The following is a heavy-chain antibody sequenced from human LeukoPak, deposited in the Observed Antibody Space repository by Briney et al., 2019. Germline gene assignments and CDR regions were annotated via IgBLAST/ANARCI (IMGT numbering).Heavy chain of an antibody. CDR3: ARDHCTSTSCYSLDY. D-gene: IGHD2-2*01. CDR2: IWYDGSKK. J-gene: IGHJ4*02. CDR1: GFIFSSYG. V-gene: IGHV3-33*01. Sequence: PGGSLRLSCAASGFIFSSYGIHWVRQAPGKGLEWVAVIWYDGSKKYYADSVKGRFTISRGNSKNTLYLQTNSLRAEDTAVYYCARDHCTSTSCYSLDYWGQGTLVTVSS.